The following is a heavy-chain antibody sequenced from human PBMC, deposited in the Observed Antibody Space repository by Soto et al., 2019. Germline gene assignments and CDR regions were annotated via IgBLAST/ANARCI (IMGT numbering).Heavy chain of an antibody. CDR3: ARDRLYSSSSARRSEKYYIDY. CDR2: INPSGGST. V-gene: IGHV1-46*03. J-gene: IGHJ4*02. D-gene: IGHD6-6*01. Sequence: ASVKVSCKASGYTFTSYYMHWVRQAPGQGLEWMGIINPSGGSTSYAQKFQGRVTMTRDTSTSTVYMELSSLRSEDTAVYYCARDRLYSSSSARRSEKYYIDYWGQGTLLTVSS. CDR1: GYTFTSYY.